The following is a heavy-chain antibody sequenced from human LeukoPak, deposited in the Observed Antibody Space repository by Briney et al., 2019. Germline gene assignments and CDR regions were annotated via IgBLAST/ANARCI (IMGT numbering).Heavy chain of an antibody. CDR2: IYYGGST. V-gene: IGHV4-59*01. CDR1: GGSISSYY. CDR3: ARVRYSGYVDY. D-gene: IGHD5-12*01. J-gene: IGHJ4*02. Sequence: PSETLSLTCTVSGGSISSYYWSWIRQPPGKGLEWIGHIYYGGSTNYNPSLKSRVTISVDTSKNQFSLKLSSVTAADTAVYYCARVRYSGYVDYWGQGTLVTVSS.